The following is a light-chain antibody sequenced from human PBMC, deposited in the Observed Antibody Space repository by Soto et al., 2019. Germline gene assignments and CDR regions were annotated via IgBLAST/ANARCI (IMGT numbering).Light chain of an antibody. CDR3: QQTMTSPTT. CDR1: QGISSY. Sequence: DIQMTQSPSSVSASVGDRVTITCRASQGISSYLAWYQQKPGRAPKLLISAASSLQSGVPSRFSSRFSGTDSTLTISRLQPEDFATYDCQQTMTSPTTFGGGTKVEI. J-gene: IGKJ4*01. CDR2: AAS. V-gene: IGKV1-12*01.